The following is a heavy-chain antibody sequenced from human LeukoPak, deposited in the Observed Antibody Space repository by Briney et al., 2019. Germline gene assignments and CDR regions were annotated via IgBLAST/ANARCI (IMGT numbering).Heavy chain of an antibody. J-gene: IGHJ4*02. CDR2: ISYDGSNK. CDR1: GFTFSSYG. CDR3: AKDLRVAPLSSSWYF. V-gene: IGHV3-30*18. D-gene: IGHD6-13*01. Sequence: GRSLRPSCVASGFTFSSYGMHWVRQAPGKGLEWVAVISYDGSNKYYADSVKGRFTISRDNSKNTLYLQMNSLRAEDTAVYYCAKDLRVAPLSSSWYFWGQGTLVTVSS.